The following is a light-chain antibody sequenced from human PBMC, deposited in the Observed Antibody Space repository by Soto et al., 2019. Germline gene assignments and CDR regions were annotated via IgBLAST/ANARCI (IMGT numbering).Light chain of an antibody. CDR2: GAS. V-gene: IGKV1-9*01. CDR1: QAFSSY. J-gene: IGKJ1*01. CDR3: QQLNSYPRT. Sequence: IQLTQSPSSLSASVGDRVTITCRASQAFSSYLDWYQQKPGRAPNLLIYGASTLQSVVPSRFSGSGSGTDFTLTISSLQHEDFATYYCQQLNSYPRTFGQGTKVEIK.